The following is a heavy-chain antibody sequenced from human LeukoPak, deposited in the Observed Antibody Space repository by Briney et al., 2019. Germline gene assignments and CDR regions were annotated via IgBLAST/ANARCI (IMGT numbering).Heavy chain of an antibody. CDR3: AKSYVVVAATSVYYFDY. V-gene: IGHV3-23*01. CDR1: GFTFSSYA. D-gene: IGHD2-15*01. Sequence: GGSLRLSCAASGFTFSSYAMSWARQAPGKGLEWVSAISGSGGSTYYADSVKGRFTISRDNSKNTLYLQMNSLRAEDTAVYYCAKSYVVVAATSVYYFDYWGQGTLVTVSS. CDR2: ISGSGGST. J-gene: IGHJ4*02.